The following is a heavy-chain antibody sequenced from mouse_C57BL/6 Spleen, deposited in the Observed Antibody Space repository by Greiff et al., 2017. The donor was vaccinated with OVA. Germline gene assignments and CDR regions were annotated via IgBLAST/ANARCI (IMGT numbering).Heavy chain of an antibody. CDR3: ARQDYDYDDAMDY. J-gene: IGHJ4*01. Sequence: EVKLMESGGDLVKPGGSLKLSCAASGFTFSSYGMSWVRQTPDKRLEWVATISSGGSYNYYTDSVKGRVTISRDNAKNTLYLQMSSLKSEDTAMYYCARQDYDYDDAMDYWGQGTSVTVSS. D-gene: IGHD2-4*01. CDR1: GFTFSSYG. V-gene: IGHV5-6*01. CDR2: ISSGGSYN.